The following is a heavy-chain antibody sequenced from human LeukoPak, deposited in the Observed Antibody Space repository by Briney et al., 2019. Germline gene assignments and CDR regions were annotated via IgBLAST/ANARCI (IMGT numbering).Heavy chain of an antibody. CDR1: GFTFSSYG. D-gene: IGHD1-26*01. Sequence: PGGSLRLSCAASGFTFSSYGMHWVRQAPGKWLEWVAFIRYDGSNKYYADSVKGRFTISRDNSKNTLYLQMNSLRAEDTAVYYCAKGTRVGATGDKGYWGQGTLVTVSS. J-gene: IGHJ4*02. V-gene: IGHV3-30*02. CDR3: AKGTRVGATGDKGY. CDR2: IRYDGSNK.